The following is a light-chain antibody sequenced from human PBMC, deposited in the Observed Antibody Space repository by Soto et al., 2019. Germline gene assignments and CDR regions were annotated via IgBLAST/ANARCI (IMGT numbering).Light chain of an antibody. V-gene: IGKV1-33*01. CDR3: QQYINLPYT. CDR2: DAS. Sequence: DIQMTQSPSSLSASVGDRVTITCQASQDISNYLNWYQQKPGKAPKLLIYDASSLEAGVPSRLSASGSGTDFTFTIISLQPEDIATYYCQQYINLPYTFGQGTKLEI. J-gene: IGKJ2*01. CDR1: QDISNY.